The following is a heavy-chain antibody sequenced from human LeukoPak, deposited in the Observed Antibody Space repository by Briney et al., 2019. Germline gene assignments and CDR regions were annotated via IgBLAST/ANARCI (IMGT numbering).Heavy chain of an antibody. Sequence: PRASVKVSCKASGYTFTSYAMHWVRQAPGQRLEWMGWINAGNGNSKYSQKFQGRVTITRDTSASTAYMELSSLRSEDTAVYYCARGGSMRSYFDLWGRGTLVTVSS. V-gene: IGHV1-3*01. J-gene: IGHJ2*01. CDR3: ARGGSMRSYFDL. CDR1: GYTFTSYA. D-gene: IGHD2-15*01. CDR2: INAGNGNS.